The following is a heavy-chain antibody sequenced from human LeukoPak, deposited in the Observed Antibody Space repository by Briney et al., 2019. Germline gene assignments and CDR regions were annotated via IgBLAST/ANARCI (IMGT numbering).Heavy chain of an antibody. CDR3: ARDATRGIGGSYDLDF. CDR2: LNPSRGTT. J-gene: IGHJ4*02. Sequence: GASVKLSCKASGYNFSSYYIQWVRQDPGQGLEWMGLLNPSRGTTAYAPKFQGRVTMTRDTSSNTVYMELRGLRSDDTATYYCARDATRGIGGSYDLDFWGQGSLVTVSS. CDR1: GYNFSSYY. V-gene: IGHV1-46*01. D-gene: IGHD3-16*01.